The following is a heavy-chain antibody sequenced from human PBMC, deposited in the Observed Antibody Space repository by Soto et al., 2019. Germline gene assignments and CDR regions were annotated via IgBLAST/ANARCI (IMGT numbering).Heavy chain of an antibody. CDR1: GGSISSYY. D-gene: IGHD5-18*01. CDR3: ARAPDTAMVDYYYYGMDV. Sequence: PSETLSLTCTVSGGSISSYYWSWIRQPAGKGLEWIGRIYTSGSTNYNPSLKSRVTMSVDTSKNQFSLKLSSVTAADTAVYYCARAPDTAMVDYYYYGMDVWGQGTTVTVSS. CDR2: IYTSGST. V-gene: IGHV4-4*07. J-gene: IGHJ6*02.